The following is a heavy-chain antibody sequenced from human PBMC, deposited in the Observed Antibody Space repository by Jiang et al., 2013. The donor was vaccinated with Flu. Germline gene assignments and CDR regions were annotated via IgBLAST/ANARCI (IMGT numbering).Heavy chain of an antibody. D-gene: IGHD5-18*01. CDR3: ARLGGYSRASGFDI. Sequence: LLKPSETLSLTCTVSGGSISSYYWSWIRQPPGKGLEWIGYIYYSGSTNYNPSLKSRVTISVDTSKNRFSLKLSSVTAADTAVYYCARLGGYSRASGFDIWGQGTMVTVSS. CDR1: GGSISSYY. J-gene: IGHJ3*02. CDR2: IYYSGST. V-gene: IGHV4-59*08.